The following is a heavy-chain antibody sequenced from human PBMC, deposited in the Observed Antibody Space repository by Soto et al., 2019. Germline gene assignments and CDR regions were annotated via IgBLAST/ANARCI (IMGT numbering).Heavy chain of an antibody. CDR2: IYYSGST. D-gene: IGHD3-3*01. CDR1: GGSISSSSYY. CDR3: ARLGPRITIFGVVHGFYGMDV. V-gene: IGHV4-39*01. J-gene: IGHJ6*02. Sequence: SETLSLTCTVSGGSISSSSYYWGWIRQPPGKGLEWIGRIYYSGSTYYNPSLKSRVTISVDTSKNQFSLKLSSVTAADTAVYYCARLGPRITIFGVVHGFYGMDVWGQGTTVTVSS.